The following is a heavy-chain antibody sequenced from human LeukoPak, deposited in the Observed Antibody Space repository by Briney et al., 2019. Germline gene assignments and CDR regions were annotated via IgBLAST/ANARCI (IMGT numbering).Heavy chain of an antibody. CDR1: GFTFSSYA. Sequence: GRSLRISCAASGFTFSSYAMHWVRQAPGKGLEWVAVISYDGSNKYYADSVKGRFTISRDNSKNTLYLQMNSLRAEDTAVYYCARESSLSDYGDYGSLRCWGQGTLVTVSS. CDR2: ISYDGSNK. CDR3: ARESSLSDYGDYGSLRC. V-gene: IGHV3-30-3*01. D-gene: IGHD4-17*01. J-gene: IGHJ4*02.